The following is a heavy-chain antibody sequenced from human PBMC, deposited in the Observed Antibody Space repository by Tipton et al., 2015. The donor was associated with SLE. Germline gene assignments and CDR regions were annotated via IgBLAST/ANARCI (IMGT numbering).Heavy chain of an antibody. Sequence: LRLSCAVSGYSISSGYYWGWIRQPPGKGLEWIGSIYHSGNTYYNPSLKSRVTISVDRSKNQFSLKLSSVTAADTAVYYCAREEGYGQGYWGQGTLVTVSS. CDR1: GYSISSGYY. V-gene: IGHV4-38-2*02. D-gene: IGHD5-18*01. CDR2: IYHSGNT. J-gene: IGHJ4*02. CDR3: AREEGYGQGY.